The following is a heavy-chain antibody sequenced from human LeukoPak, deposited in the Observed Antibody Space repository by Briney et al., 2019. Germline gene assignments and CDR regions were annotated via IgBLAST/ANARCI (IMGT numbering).Heavy chain of an antibody. J-gene: IGHJ4*02. CDR3: ARDGVENSSWYPLDS. Sequence: KPSETLSLTCTVSGASISSYYWSRVRQPAGEGLEWIGRIYTSGSTNYKPSLKSRVTMSVDTSKNQFSLKLTSVTAADTAVYYCARDGVENSSWYPLDSWGPGTLVTVSS. V-gene: IGHV4-4*07. CDR1: GASISSYY. D-gene: IGHD6-13*01. CDR2: IYTSGST.